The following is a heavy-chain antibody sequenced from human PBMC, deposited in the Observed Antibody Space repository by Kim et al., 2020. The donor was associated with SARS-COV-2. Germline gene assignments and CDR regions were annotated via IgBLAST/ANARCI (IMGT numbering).Heavy chain of an antibody. CDR3: AGGTYYYDSSGQVDY. Sequence: DSGKGRFTIARHNSKNTPYLQMNSLRAEDTAVYYCAGGTYYYDSSGQVDYWGQGTLVTVSS. V-gene: IGHV3-53*04. J-gene: IGHJ4*02. D-gene: IGHD3-22*01.